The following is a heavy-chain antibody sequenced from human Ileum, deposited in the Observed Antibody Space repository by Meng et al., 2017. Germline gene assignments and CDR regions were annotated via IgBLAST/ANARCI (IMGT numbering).Heavy chain of an antibody. CDR3: ARGVGDIRVGFDY. CDR2: IHHSGRT. CDR1: GYSDSNTNW. Sequence: RELGPGRVDRLGTLAPTCDVSGYSDSNTNWWDWLRQAPGKGLEWIGEIHHSGRTNFIASLQSRATISLDESKNQFSLTLTSVTAADTAVYYCARGVGDIRVGFDYWGQGILVTVSS. D-gene: IGHD5-12*01. J-gene: IGHJ4*02. V-gene: IGHV4-4*02.